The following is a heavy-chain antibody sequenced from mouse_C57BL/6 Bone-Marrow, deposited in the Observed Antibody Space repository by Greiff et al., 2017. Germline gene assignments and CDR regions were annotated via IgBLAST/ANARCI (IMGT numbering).Heavy chain of an antibody. CDR3: ERGTVDY. J-gene: IGHJ2*01. CDR1: GYTFTDYY. CDR2: IYPGSGNT. Sequence: VQLQQSGAELVRPGASVKLFCKASGYTFTDYYINWVKQRPGQGLEWIARIYPGSGNTYYNEKFKGKATLTAEKSSSTAYMQLSSLTSEDSAVYFCERGTVDYWGQGTTLTVSA. V-gene: IGHV1-76*01. D-gene: IGHD2-14*01.